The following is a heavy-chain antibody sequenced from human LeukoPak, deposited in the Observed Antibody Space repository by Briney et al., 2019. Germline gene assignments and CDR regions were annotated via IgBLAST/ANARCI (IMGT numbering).Heavy chain of an antibody. D-gene: IGHD6-13*01. Sequence: GGSLRLPCAASGFTFSNYAMYWVRQAPGKGLEWVAMTWYDETDKDYADSVKGRFSISRDNSKNTLYLQMNSLRAEDTAVYYCARGWIAAAALTFDYWGQGALVTVSA. V-gene: IGHV3-33*08. J-gene: IGHJ4*02. CDR2: TWYDETDK. CDR1: GFTFSNYA. CDR3: ARGWIAAAALTFDY.